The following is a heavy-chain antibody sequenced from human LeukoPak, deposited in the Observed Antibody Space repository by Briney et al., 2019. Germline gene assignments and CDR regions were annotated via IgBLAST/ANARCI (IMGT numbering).Heavy chain of an antibody. CDR1: GYTFTGYY. D-gene: IGHD3-22*01. CDR2: INPNSGDT. Sequence: ASVKVSCKASGYTFTGYYIHWVRQAPGQGLEWMGWINPNSGDTNYVQKFQGRVTMARDTSISTAYMELSRLRSDDTAVYYCARVTPNDYYDPSFFHYWGQGTLVTVSP. J-gene: IGHJ4*02. V-gene: IGHV1-2*02. CDR3: ARVTPNDYYDPSFFHY.